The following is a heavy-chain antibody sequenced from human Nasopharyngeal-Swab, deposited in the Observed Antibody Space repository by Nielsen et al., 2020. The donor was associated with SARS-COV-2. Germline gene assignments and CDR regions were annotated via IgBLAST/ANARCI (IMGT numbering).Heavy chain of an antibody. CDR2: ISADGSST. D-gene: IGHD1-26*01. CDR3: ARGSGPHGSWDF. CDR1: GFTFSSFW. V-gene: IGHV3-74*01. J-gene: IGHJ1*01. Sequence: GGSLRLSCAASGFTFSSFWMHWVRQVPGKGLVWISRISADGSSTSYADSVKGRPTISRDNARNTLYLQINTLTGEDTAVYHCARGSGPHGSWDFWGQGTLVTVSS.